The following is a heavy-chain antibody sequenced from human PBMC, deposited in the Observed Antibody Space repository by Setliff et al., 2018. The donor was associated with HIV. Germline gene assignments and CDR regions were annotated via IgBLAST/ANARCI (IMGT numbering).Heavy chain of an antibody. V-gene: IGHV3-11*01. CDR2: ISNSRTTT. D-gene: IGHD3-9*01. J-gene: IGHJ6*03. Sequence: GGSLRLSCAASGFTFSDYYMTWIRQAPGKGLEWISYISNSRTTTSYADSVKGRFTISRDNAKNSLYLQMNSLRAEDTAVYYCARDTTYYDMSGYSYMDVWGKGTTVTVSS. CDR3: ARDTTYYDMSGYSYMDV. CDR1: GFTFSDYY.